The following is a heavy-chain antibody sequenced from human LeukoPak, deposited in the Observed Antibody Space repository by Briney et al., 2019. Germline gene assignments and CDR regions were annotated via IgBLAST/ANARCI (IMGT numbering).Heavy chain of an antibody. CDR3: ARGPRYSSGWTPFDY. J-gene: IGHJ4*02. Sequence: ASVKVSCKASGYTFTSYGISWVRQAPGQGLEWMGWISAYNGNTNYAQKFQGRVTITADESTSTAYMELSSLRSEDTAVYYCARGPRYSSGWTPFDYWGQGTLVTVSS. V-gene: IGHV1-18*01. CDR2: ISAYNGNT. D-gene: IGHD6-19*01. CDR1: GYTFTSYG.